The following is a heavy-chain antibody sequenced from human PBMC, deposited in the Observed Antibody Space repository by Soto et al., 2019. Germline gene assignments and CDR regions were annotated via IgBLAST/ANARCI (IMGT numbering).Heavy chain of an antibody. CDR2: IYYSGST. CDR1: GGSIRSGDYY. D-gene: IGHD3-10*01. J-gene: IGHJ5*02. Sequence: QVQLQESGPGLVKPSQTLSLTCTVSGGSIRSGDYYWSWIRQPPGKGLEWIGYIYYSGSTYYNPSRKSRVTISIDTSKNQFSLKLSSVTAADTAVYYCARGPNYYNSARGWFDPWGQGTLVTVSS. V-gene: IGHV4-30-4*01. CDR3: ARGPNYYNSARGWFDP.